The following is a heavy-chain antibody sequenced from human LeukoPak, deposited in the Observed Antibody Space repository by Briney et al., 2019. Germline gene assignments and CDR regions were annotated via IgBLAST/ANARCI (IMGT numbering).Heavy chain of an antibody. CDR3: ARSSEYYGSGSYTFDY. J-gene: IGHJ4*02. CDR1: GYTFTGYY. D-gene: IGHD3-10*01. V-gene: IGHV1-8*03. Sequence: ASVKVSCKASGYTFTGYYMHWVRQATGQGLEWMGWMDPNSGNTGYAQKFQGRVTITRNTSISTAYMELSSLRSEDTAVYYCARSSEYYGSGSYTFDYWGQGTLVTVSS. CDR2: MDPNSGNT.